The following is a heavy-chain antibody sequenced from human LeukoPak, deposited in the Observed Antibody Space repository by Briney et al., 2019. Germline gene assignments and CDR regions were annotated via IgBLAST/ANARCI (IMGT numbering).Heavy chain of an antibody. CDR2: ISYDGSNK. CDR3: AKVPRWKSSGWQKTYGMDV. V-gene: IGHV3-30*18. D-gene: IGHD6-19*01. CDR1: GFTFNNYW. J-gene: IGHJ6*02. Sequence: PGGSLRLSCVASGFTFNNYWMSWVHQAPGKGLEWVAVISYDGSNKYYADSVKGRFTISRDNSKNTLYLQMNSLRAEDTAVYYCAKVPRWKSSGWQKTYGMDVWGQGTTVTVSS.